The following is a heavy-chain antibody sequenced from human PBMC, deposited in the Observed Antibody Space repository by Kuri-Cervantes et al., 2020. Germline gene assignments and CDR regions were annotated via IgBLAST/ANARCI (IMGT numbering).Heavy chain of an antibody. CDR3: ARERLWGDAFDI. CDR1: GFTFSSYG. CDR2: ISYDGSNK. Sequence: GGSLRLSCAASGFTFSSYGMHWVRQAPGKGLEWVAVISYDGSNKYYADSVKGRFTISRDNSKNTLYLQMNSLRAEDTAVYYCARERLWGDAFDIWGQGTMVTVSS. J-gene: IGHJ3*02. V-gene: IGHV3-30*03. D-gene: IGHD2-21*01.